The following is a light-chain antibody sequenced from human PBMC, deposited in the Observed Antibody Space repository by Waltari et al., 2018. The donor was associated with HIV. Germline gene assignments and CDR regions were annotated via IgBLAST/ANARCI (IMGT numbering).Light chain of an antibody. V-gene: IGLV1-40*02. J-gene: IGLJ1*01. CDR3: QSFDSSLNAYV. CDR2: ATS. CDR1: SSNIGATFD. Sequence: QSVLTQPPSVSGAPGQRVIISCTGSSSNIGATFDVPWYQLLPGTTPKLPIYATSNRPSGVPDRFSGSKSGTSASLAITGLQAEDEAEYYCQSFDSSLNAYVFGPGTTVVVL.